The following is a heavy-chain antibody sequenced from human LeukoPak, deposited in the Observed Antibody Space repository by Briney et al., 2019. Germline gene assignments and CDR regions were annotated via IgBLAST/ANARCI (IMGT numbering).Heavy chain of an antibody. V-gene: IGHV1-69*02. J-gene: IGHJ4*02. D-gene: IGHD2-15*01. CDR3: ARGLVVVAAQFDY. Sequence: SVKVSCKASGGTFSSHTISWVRQAPGQGLEWMGRIIPILGIANYAQKFQGRVTITADKSTSTAYMELSSLRSEDTAVYYCARGLVVVAAQFDYWGQGTLVTVSS. CDR1: GGTFSSHT. CDR2: IIPILGIA.